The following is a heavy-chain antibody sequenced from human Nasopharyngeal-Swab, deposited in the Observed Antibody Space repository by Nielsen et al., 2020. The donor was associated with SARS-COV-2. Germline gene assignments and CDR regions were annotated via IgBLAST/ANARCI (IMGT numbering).Heavy chain of an antibody. CDR2: ISSSSSTI. Sequence: GESLKIPCAASGFTFSSYSMNWVRQAPGKGLEWVSYISSSSSTIYYADPVKGRFTISRDNAKNSLYLQMNSLRDEDTAVYYCAREPAARPPAPDYYYYYGMDVWGQGTTVTVSS. CDR3: AREPAARPPAPDYYYYYGMDV. J-gene: IGHJ6*02. D-gene: IGHD6-6*01. CDR1: GFTFSSYS. V-gene: IGHV3-48*02.